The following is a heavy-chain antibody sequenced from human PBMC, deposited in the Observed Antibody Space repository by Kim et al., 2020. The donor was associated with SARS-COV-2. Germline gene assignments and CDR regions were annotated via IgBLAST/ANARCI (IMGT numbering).Heavy chain of an antibody. J-gene: IGHJ3*02. CDR1: GGSITSTTYC. V-gene: IGHV4-39*01. D-gene: IGHD4-17*01. CDR3: ARHFDYPKAFDI. CDR2: ICYSGSA. Sequence: SETLSLTCSASGGSITSTTYCWGWIRQPPGKGLEWIGSICYSGSATYNPSLKSPVSISVDTSNNQFSLQLSSVTAADTAVYYCARHFDYPKAFDIWCQGTMVPDSS.